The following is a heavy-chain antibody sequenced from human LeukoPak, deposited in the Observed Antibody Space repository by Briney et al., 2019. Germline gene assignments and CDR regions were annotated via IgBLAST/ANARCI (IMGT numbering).Heavy chain of an antibody. V-gene: IGHV3-7*02. CDR2: IRQDGGGK. D-gene: IGHD5-12*01. Sequence: GGSLRLSCAASGFIFSSSWMSWVRQAPGKGLEWVANIRQDGGGKNYADSVKGRFTISRDNAKNSLYLQMNSLRAEDTAVYYCARGWISDSFDYWGQGTLVTVSS. CDR3: ARGWISDSFDY. CDR1: GFIFSSSW. J-gene: IGHJ4*02.